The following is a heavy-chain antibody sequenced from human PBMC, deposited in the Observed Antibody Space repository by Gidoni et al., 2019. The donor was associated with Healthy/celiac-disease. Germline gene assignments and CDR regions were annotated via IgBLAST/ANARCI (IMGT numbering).Heavy chain of an antibody. CDR2: IYYSGST. Sequence: QVQLQESGPGLVKPSETLSLPCTVSGGSVSSGSYYWSWIRQPPGKGLEWIGYIYYSGSTNYNPSLKSRVTISVDTSKNQFSLKLSSVTAADTAVYYCARADWTNRDYWGQGTLVTVSS. V-gene: IGHV4-61*01. J-gene: IGHJ4*02. CDR1: GGSVSSGSYY. D-gene: IGHD1-1*01. CDR3: ARADWTNRDY.